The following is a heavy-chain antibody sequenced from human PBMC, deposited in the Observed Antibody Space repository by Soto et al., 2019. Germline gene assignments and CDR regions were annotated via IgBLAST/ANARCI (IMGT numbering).Heavy chain of an antibody. J-gene: IGHJ3*02. CDR2: ISGSGGST. D-gene: IGHD6-13*01. CDR3: AKDYSKKSVPDAFDI. Sequence: PGGSLRLSCAASGFTFSSYSMRWVRQAPGKGLEWVSAISGSGGSTYYADSVKARFTISRDNSKNTLYLQVNSLRAEDTALYYCAKDYSKKSVPDAFDIWGQGTMVTVSS. CDR1: GFTFSSYS. V-gene: IGHV3-23*01.